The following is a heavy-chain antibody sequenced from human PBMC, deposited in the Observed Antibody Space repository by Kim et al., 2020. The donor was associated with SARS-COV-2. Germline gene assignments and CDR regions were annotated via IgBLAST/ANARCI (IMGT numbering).Heavy chain of an antibody. CDR3: ARDGYSYGFFFDY. Sequence: YSDSVKGRVTISRGTAKNTLYMQMNSLRAEDTAVYYCARDGYSYGFFFDYWGQGTLVTVSS. V-gene: IGHV3-74*01. D-gene: IGHD5-18*01. J-gene: IGHJ4*02.